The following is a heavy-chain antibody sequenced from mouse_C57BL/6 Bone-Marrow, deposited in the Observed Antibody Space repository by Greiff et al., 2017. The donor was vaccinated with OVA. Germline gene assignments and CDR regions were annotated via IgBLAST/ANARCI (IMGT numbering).Heavy chain of an antibody. V-gene: IGHV2-5*01. J-gene: IGHJ1*03. CDR1: GFSLTSYG. D-gene: IGHD1-1*01. Sequence: QVQLKESGPGLVQPSQSLSITCTVSGFSLTSYGVHWVRQSPGKGLEWLGVIWRGGSTDYNAAFMSRLSITKDNSKSQVFFKMNSLQADDTAIYYCAKSGGGSSYYWYFDVWGTGTTVTVSS. CDR2: IWRGGST. CDR3: AKSGGGSSYYWYFDV.